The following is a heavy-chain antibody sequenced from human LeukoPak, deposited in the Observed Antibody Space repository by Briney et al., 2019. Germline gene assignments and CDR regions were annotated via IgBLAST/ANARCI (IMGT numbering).Heavy chain of an antibody. J-gene: IGHJ4*02. D-gene: IGHD2-21*02. CDR1: GGSFSGYY. CDR2: INHSGST. V-gene: IGHV4-34*01. Sequence: SETLSLTCAVYGGSFSGYYWSWIRQPPGKGLEWIGEINHSGSTDYNPSLKSRVTISVDTSKNQFSLKLSSVTAADTAVYYCARSYCGGDCYYFDYWGQGTLVTVSS. CDR3: ARSYCGGDCYYFDY.